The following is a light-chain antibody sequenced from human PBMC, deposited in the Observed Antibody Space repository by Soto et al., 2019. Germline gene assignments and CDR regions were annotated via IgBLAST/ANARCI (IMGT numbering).Light chain of an antibody. CDR1: HNILYSSDNKNY. CDR2: WAS. Sequence: DIVLTQSPDSLAVSLGERVTINCKSRHNILYSSDNKNYLSWYQQRPGQPPKLLFYWASTREYGVPDRFSGSGSGTHFTLTITSLQAEDVAVYYCQQYYSSPPTFGQGTKVEIK. CDR3: QQYYSSPPT. J-gene: IGKJ1*01. V-gene: IGKV4-1*01.